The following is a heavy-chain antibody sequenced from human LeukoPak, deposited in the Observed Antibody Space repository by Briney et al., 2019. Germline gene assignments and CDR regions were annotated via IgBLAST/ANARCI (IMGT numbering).Heavy chain of an antibody. CDR3: ARGCPNALDYYYLDY. D-gene: IGHD4/OR15-4a*01. V-gene: IGHV4-34*01. Sequence: SETLSLTCAVYGGSFSSYYWSWIRQPPGKGLEWIGEVNHSGSTSYNPSLKSRVTVSVDTSKNQISLKLSSVTAADTALYYCARGCPNALDYYYLDYWGQGNLVTVSS. J-gene: IGHJ4*02. CDR2: VNHSGST. CDR1: GGSFSSYY.